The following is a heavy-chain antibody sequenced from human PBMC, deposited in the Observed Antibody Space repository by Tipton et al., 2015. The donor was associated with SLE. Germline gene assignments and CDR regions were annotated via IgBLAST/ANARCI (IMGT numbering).Heavy chain of an antibody. Sequence: QVQLVQSGAEVKKPGASVKVSCKASGYTFTSNYMHWVRQAPGQGLEWMGIINPRGGSTSYAQKFQGRVTMTRDTSTNTVYMQLRSLRSDDTAVYYCAIGREYFDWLLAELSGMDVWGQGTTVTVSS. CDR1: GYTFTSNY. CDR2: INPRGGST. J-gene: IGHJ6*02. CDR3: AIGREYFDWLLAELSGMDV. V-gene: IGHV1-46*01. D-gene: IGHD3-9*01.